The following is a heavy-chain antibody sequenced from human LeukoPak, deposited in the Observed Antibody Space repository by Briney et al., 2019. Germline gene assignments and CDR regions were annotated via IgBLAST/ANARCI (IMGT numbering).Heavy chain of an antibody. D-gene: IGHD3-3*01. J-gene: IGHJ6*03. CDR1: GYTFTSYG. CDR2: ISAYNGNT. Sequence: ASVNVSCKASGYTFTSYGISWVRQAPGQGLEWMGWISAYNGNTNYAQKFQGRVTMTTDTSTSTAYMELRSLRSDDTAVYYCARPFSADDFWSGPDYYYMDVWGKGTTVTVSS. CDR3: ARPFSADDFWSGPDYYYMDV. V-gene: IGHV1-18*01.